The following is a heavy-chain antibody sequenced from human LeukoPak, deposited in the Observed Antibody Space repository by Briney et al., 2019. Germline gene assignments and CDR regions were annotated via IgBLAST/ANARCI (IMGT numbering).Heavy chain of an antibody. CDR2: ISYDGSNK. Sequence: GGSLRLSCAASGFTFSGYAMHWVRQAPGKGLEWVAVISYDGSNKYYADSVKGRFTISRDNSKNTLYLQMNSLRAEDTAVYYCARENSGSYLNWGQGTLVTVSS. CDR1: GFTFSGYA. J-gene: IGHJ4*02. D-gene: IGHD1-26*01. CDR3: ARENSGSYLN. V-gene: IGHV3-30*04.